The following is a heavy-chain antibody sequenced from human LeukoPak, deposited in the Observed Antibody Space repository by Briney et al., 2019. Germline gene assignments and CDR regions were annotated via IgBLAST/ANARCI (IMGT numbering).Heavy chain of an antibody. CDR3: AKYLSGSFDY. D-gene: IGHD3-22*01. V-gene: IGHV3-30*18. Sequence: PGGSLRLSCAASGFTLSTYNIHWVRQAPGKGLEWVAVISYDGRNKYYADSVKGRFTISRDNSKNTLYLQMNSLRAEDTAVYYCAKYLSGSFDYWGQGILVTVSS. CDR2: ISYDGRNK. CDR1: GFTLSTYN. J-gene: IGHJ4*02.